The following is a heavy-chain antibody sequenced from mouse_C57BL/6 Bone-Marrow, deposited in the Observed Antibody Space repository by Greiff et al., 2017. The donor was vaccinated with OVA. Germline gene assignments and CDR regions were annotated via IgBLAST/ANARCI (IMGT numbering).Heavy chain of an antibody. CDR2: INPGSGGT. D-gene: IGHD1-1*01. J-gene: IGHJ1*03. CDR3: ARSPTVVATNFDV. CDR1: GYAFTNYL. V-gene: IGHV1-54*01. Sequence: QVQLQQSGAELVRPGTSVKVSCKASGYAFTNYLIEWVKQRPGQGLEWIGVINPGSGGTNYNEKFKGKATLTADKSSSTAYMQLSSLTSEDSAVYFCARSPTVVATNFDVWGTGTTVTVSS.